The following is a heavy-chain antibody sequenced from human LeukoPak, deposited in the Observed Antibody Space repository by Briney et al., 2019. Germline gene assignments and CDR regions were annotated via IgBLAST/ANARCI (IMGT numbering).Heavy chain of an antibody. CDR3: ATSPSIPAAPNDY. J-gene: IGHJ4*02. CDR1: GSTVTDYY. Sequence: GATVKISCKASGSTVTDYYIDWVQQAPGKGLEWMGRVDPEEGETIYADRFQGRLIITADTFTDTAYMELSSLRSEDTAVYFCATSPSIPAAPNDYWGQGTLVTVSS. CDR2: VDPEEGET. D-gene: IGHD2-2*01. V-gene: IGHV1-69-2*01.